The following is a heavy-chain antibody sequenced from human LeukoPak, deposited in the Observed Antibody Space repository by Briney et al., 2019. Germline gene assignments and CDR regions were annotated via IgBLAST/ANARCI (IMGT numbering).Heavy chain of an antibody. D-gene: IGHD5-24*01. CDR2: VYPGDFDT. CDR3: SRNDGYTWGIFDY. CDR1: GYSFTTYW. V-gene: IGHV5-51*01. Sequence: GESLKISCQGSGYSFTTYWIGWVRQMTGNCLEWMLIVYPGDFDTRYSPSFQGQVTISPDKSISCAYLTWSSVKSSDTPMSYCSRNDGYTWGIFDYWCQRTLGTDSS. J-gene: IGHJ4*02.